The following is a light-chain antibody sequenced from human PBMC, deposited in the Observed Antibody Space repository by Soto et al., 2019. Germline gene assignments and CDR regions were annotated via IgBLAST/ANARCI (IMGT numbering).Light chain of an antibody. CDR2: EVN. Sequence: QSALTQPPSASGSPGQSVAISCTGTSSDVGGYNYVSWYQQHPGKAPKLMIYEVNKRPSGVPDRFSGPKSGNTASLTVSGLHAEDEADYYCSSYAGSSNVFGTGTKVTVL. V-gene: IGLV2-8*01. J-gene: IGLJ1*01. CDR3: SSYAGSSNV. CDR1: SSDVGGYNY.